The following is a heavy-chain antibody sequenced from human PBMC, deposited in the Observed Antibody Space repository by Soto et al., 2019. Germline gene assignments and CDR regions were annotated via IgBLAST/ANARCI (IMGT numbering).Heavy chain of an antibody. CDR1: GYTFTSYG. Sequence: GASVKVSCKASGYTFTSYGISWVRQAPGQGLEWMGWISAYNGNTNYAQKLQGRVTMTTDTSTSTAYMELRSLRSDDTAVYYCARVDRYCSSTSCYSHDYWGQGTLVTVSS. V-gene: IGHV1-18*01. J-gene: IGHJ4*02. CDR2: ISAYNGNT. D-gene: IGHD2-2*01. CDR3: ARVDRYCSSTSCYSHDY.